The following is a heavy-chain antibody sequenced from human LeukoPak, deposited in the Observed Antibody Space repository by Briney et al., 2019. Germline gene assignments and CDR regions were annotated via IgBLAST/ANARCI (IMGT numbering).Heavy chain of an antibody. CDR3: VKDPNWYDGY. D-gene: IGHD1-1*01. CDR2: IDGSGETT. Sequence: GGSLRLSCAASRSSFSAFAMSWVRQAPGKGLEWVSTIDGSGETTYYADSVKGRFTISRDNSKNTLYLQMNSLRAEDTATYYCVKDPNWYDGYWGQGTLVTVSS. CDR1: RSSFSAFA. V-gene: IGHV3-23*01. J-gene: IGHJ4*02.